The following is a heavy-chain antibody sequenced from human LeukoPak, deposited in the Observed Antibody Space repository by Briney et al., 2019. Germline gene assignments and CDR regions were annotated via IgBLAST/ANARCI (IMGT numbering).Heavy chain of an antibody. J-gene: IGHJ3*02. CDR3: ARGGDIAGASRSAFDI. CDR1: GFTVSSNY. V-gene: IGHV3-53*01. Sequence: GGSLRLSCAASGFTVSSNYMSWVRQAPGKRLEWVSVISGGGSTYYADSVKGRFTISRDNSKNTLYLQMNSLRAEDTAVYYCARGGDIAGASRSAFDIWGQGTMVTVSS. D-gene: IGHD1-26*01. CDR2: ISGGGST.